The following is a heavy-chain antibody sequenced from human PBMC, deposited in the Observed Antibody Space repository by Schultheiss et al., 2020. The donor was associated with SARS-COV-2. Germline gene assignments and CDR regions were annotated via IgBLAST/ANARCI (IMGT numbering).Heavy chain of an antibody. Sequence: SQTLSLTCTVSGGSISSYYWSWIRQPPRKGLEWIGYIYYSGSTNYNPSLKSRVTISVDTSKNQFSLKLSSVTAADTAVYYCARRTANHIWPYYYYGMDVWGQGTTVTVSS. CDR2: IYYSGST. J-gene: IGHJ6*02. CDR3: ARRTANHIWPYYYYGMDV. V-gene: IGHV4-59*08. D-gene: IGHD1-14*01. CDR1: GGSISSYY.